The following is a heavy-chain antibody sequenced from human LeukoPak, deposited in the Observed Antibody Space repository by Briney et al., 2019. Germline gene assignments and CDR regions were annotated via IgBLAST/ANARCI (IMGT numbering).Heavy chain of an antibody. Sequence: GGSLRLSCTVSGFTVSSNYMSWVRQAPGKGLEWVSSISSSSSYIYYADSVKGRFTFSRDNAKNSLSLQMNSLRAEDTAVYYCARDGEVGVGRWFDPWGQGTLVTVSS. CDR2: ISSSSSYI. V-gene: IGHV3-21*01. D-gene: IGHD1-26*01. J-gene: IGHJ5*02. CDR3: ARDGEVGVGRWFDP. CDR1: GFTVSSNY.